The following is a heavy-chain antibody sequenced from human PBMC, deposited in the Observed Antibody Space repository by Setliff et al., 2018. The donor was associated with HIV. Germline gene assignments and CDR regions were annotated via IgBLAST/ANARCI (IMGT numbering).Heavy chain of an antibody. Sequence: ASVKVSCKTSGYSFTSYTMHWLRQAPGQRPEWVGWINVVNVNTKYSQKFQGRVTITRDTSATTAYMELRSLRSEDTAVYYCARGRGLYSSGYFIDYWGQGTLVTVSP. J-gene: IGHJ4*02. CDR3: ARGRGLYSSGYFIDY. CDR2: INVVNVNT. D-gene: IGHD6-19*01. V-gene: IGHV1-3*01. CDR1: GYSFTSYT.